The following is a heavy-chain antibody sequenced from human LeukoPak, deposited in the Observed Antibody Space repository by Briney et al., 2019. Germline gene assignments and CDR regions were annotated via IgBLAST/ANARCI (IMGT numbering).Heavy chain of an antibody. V-gene: IGHV4-59*01. Sequence: PSETLSLTCDVSGGSIGTYYWSWIRQPPGKGLEWIGYNYNSGTTNYNPSLRSRVTVSVDRSKNQFSLRLTSVTAADTAVYYCARERASAGPHFDHWGRGILVTVSS. CDR1: GGSIGTYY. D-gene: IGHD6-13*01. CDR3: ARERASAGPHFDH. CDR2: NYNSGTT. J-gene: IGHJ4*02.